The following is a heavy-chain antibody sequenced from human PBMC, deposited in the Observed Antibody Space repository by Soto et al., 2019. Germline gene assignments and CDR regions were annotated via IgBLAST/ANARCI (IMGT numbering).Heavy chain of an antibody. V-gene: IGHV5-51*01. CDR1: GYTFSNFW. Sequence: PGESLKISCRCSGYTFSNFWIAWVRHLPGKGLEWMGIIYPGDHETRYSPSFHGKVNISADKSINTAYLQWSSLEASDSAFYYCARSPRSSPYFDYWGQGALVTVSS. CDR2: IYPGDHET. D-gene: IGHD6-13*01. CDR3: ARSPRSSPYFDY. J-gene: IGHJ4*02.